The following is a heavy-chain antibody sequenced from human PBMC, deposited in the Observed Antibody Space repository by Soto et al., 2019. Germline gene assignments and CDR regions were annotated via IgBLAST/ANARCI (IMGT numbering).Heavy chain of an antibody. CDR2: INHSGST. CDR3: ARGYCSSTSCYGPPDY. V-gene: IGHV4-34*01. CDR1: GGSFSGYY. Sequence: QVRLQQWGAGLLKPAETLSLTCAVYGGSFSGYYWSWIRQPPGKGLEWIGEINHSGSTNYNPSLKSLVTISVDTSKNQFSLKLSSVTAAHTAVYYCARGYCSSTSCYGPPDYWGQGTLVTVSS. J-gene: IGHJ4*02. D-gene: IGHD2-2*01.